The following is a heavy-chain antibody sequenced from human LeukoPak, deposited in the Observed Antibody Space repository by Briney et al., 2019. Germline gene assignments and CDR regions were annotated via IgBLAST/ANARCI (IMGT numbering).Heavy chain of an antibody. Sequence: GRSLRLSCAASGFTFSSYGMHWVRQAPGKGLKWVAFIRYDGSNKYYADSVKGRFTISRDNSKNTLYLQMNSLRAEDTAVYYCAKEDGDSYGIYYYYYMDVWGKGTTVTVSS. D-gene: IGHD5-18*01. V-gene: IGHV3-30*02. CDR2: IRYDGSNK. CDR1: GFTFSSYG. CDR3: AKEDGDSYGIYYYYYMDV. J-gene: IGHJ6*03.